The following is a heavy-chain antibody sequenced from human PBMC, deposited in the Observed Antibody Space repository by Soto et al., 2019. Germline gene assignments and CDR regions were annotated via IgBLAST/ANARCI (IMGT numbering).Heavy chain of an antibody. V-gene: IGHV5-51*01. J-gene: IGHJ3*02. CDR2: IYPDDPDT. CDR3: ARQNGDKVGGIYRSRAFDI. Sequence: GESLKISCKGSGYSFSNYWIGWVRQMPGEGLEWMGVIYPDDPDTRYSPSFQGQVTMSADKSISSAYLQWSTLKASDTAIYYFARQNGDKVGGIYRSRAFDIWGQGTMVTV. CDR1: GYSFSNYW. D-gene: IGHD3-16*02.